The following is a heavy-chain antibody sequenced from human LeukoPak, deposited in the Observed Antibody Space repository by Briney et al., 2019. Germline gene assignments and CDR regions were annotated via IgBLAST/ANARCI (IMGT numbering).Heavy chain of an antibody. V-gene: IGHV3-7*01. CDR3: AKGQYGMDV. CDR2: IKQDGSEK. Sequence: GGSLRLSCAASGFTFISYWMSWVRQAPGKGLEWVANIKQDGSEKYYVDSVKGRFTISRDNAKNSLYLQMNSLRPEDTAVYFCAKGQYGMDVCGQGTTVTVSS. CDR1: GFTFISYW. J-gene: IGHJ6*02.